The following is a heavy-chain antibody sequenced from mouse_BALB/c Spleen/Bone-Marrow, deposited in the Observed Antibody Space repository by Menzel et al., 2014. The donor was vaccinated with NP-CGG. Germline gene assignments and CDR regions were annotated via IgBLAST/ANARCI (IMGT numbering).Heavy chain of an antibody. V-gene: IGHV7-3*02. Sequence: EVKLVESGGGLVQPGGSLRLSCATSGFTFTDYFMSWVRQPPGKALGWLGFIRNKANGYTTEYSASVKGRFTISRDNSQSILYLQLSHLRPEDSATYYCASSYALDSWGQGTSVTVSS. CDR1: GFTFTDYF. CDR2: IRNKANGYTT. CDR3: ASSYALDS. J-gene: IGHJ4*01.